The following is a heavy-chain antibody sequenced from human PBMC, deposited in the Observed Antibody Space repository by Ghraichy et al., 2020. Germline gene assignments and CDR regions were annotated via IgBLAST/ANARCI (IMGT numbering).Heavy chain of an antibody. D-gene: IGHD3-3*01. CDR3: AKRIRFHDPYYYYGMDV. V-gene: IGHV3-23*01. CDR2: IRASDGKT. Sequence: GGSLRLSCEGSGFTFSSYAMSWVRQASGKGLEWVSLIRASDGKTNYADSVKGRFTISRDNSKKTLYLQMNSLRAEDTAVYFCAKRIRFHDPYYYYGMDVWGQGTTVTVSS. CDR1: GFTFSSYA. J-gene: IGHJ6*02.